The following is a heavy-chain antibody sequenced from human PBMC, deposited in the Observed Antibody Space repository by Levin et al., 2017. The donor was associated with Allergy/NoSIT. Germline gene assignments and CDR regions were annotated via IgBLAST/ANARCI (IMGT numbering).Heavy chain of an antibody. Sequence: KISCKASGGTFSSYTISWVRQAPGQGLEWMGRIIPILGIANYAQKFQGRVTITADKSTSTAYMELSSLRSEDTAVYYCARAYYYDSSGYYPLDYWGQGTLVTVSS. CDR1: GGTFSSYT. V-gene: IGHV1-69*02. D-gene: IGHD3-22*01. J-gene: IGHJ4*02. CDR2: IIPILGIA. CDR3: ARAYYYDSSGYYPLDY.